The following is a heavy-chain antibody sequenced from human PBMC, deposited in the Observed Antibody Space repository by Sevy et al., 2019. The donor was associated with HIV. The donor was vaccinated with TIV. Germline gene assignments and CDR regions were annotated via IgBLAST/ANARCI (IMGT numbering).Heavy chain of an antibody. CDR3: ASGDSFPYYDILTGFRSGYYYGMDV. D-gene: IGHD3-9*01. CDR1: GYTFTSYD. Sequence: ASVKVSCKASGYTFTSYDINWVRQATGQGLEWMGWMNPNSGNTGYAQKFQGRVTMTRNTSISTAYMELGSLRSEDKAVYYCASGDSFPYYDILTGFRSGYYYGMDVWGQGTTVTVSS. V-gene: IGHV1-8*01. CDR2: MNPNSGNT. J-gene: IGHJ6*02.